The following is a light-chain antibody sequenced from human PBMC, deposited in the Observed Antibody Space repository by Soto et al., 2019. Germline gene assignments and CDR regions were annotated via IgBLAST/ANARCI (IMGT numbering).Light chain of an antibody. CDR1: QSVSSK. V-gene: IGKV3-15*01. CDR3: QQYNSWMWT. CDR2: GAS. J-gene: IGKJ1*01. Sequence: EIVRTQSPTTLSVSPGEGAKISCRASQSVSSKLAWYQQKPGQAPRLLIYGASTRATGIPARFSGSGSGTEFTLIISSLQSEDSAVYYCQQYNSWMWTFGQGTKVDIK.